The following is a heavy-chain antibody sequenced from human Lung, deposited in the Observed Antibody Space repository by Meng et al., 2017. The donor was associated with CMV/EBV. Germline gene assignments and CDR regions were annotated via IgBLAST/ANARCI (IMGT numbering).Heavy chain of an antibody. CDR1: GFTFSTYS. Sequence: GESLKISCADSGFTFSTYSMNWVRQAPGKGLEWVSPINNSSSYIYYVDSVKGRFTISRDNAKNSLYLQMNSLRAEDTAVYYCARGLIVGTAYFDYWGQGTLVTVSX. D-gene: IGHD1-26*01. CDR3: ARGLIVGTAYFDY. J-gene: IGHJ4*02. V-gene: IGHV3-21*01. CDR2: INNSSSYI.